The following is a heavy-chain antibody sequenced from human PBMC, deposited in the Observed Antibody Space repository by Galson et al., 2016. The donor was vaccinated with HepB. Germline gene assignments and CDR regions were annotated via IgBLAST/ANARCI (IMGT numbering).Heavy chain of an antibody. V-gene: IGHV4-39*07. CDR1: GGSIRNSNSY. CDR3: SRERGGENYRYGMDV. D-gene: IGHD3-16*01. Sequence: LSLTCSVSGGSIRNSNSYWGWIRQTPGKGLEWIGNVYYTGNTYYNPSLMSRVTISVDPSKNQFSLKLTSVTAADTAIYFCSRERGGENYRYGMDVWGQGTTVSVSS. J-gene: IGHJ6*02. CDR2: VYYTGNT.